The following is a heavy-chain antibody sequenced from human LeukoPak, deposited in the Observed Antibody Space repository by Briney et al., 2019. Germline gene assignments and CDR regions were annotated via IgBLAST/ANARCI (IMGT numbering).Heavy chain of an antibody. CDR1: GSSFRSGHY. Sequence: PSETLSLTCSVSGSSFRSGHYWGWIRQSSGEGLEWIGNVHETGYANYNPSLRSRVTISVDPSKSQFSLRLTSVTAADTAVYYCARTVVTATIDGFQIWGQGTMVTVS. V-gene: IGHV4-38-2*02. CDR3: ARTVVTATIDGFQI. J-gene: IGHJ3*02. D-gene: IGHD2-21*02. CDR2: VHETGYA.